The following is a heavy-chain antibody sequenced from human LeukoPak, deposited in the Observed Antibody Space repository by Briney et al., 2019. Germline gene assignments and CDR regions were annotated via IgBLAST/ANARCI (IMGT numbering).Heavy chain of an antibody. CDR2: ISDSGNT. CDR1: GFTLSSYA. CDR3: AGFWIGSGSFVDDYYMDV. V-gene: IGHV3-23*01. D-gene: IGHD3-22*01. J-gene: IGHJ6*03. Sequence: GGSLRLSCAASGFTLSSYAMSWVRQAPGKGLEWVSAISDSGNTYHADSVKGRFTISRDNAKNSLYLQMKSLRAEDTAVYYCAGFWIGSGSFVDDYYMDVWGKGTTVTVSS.